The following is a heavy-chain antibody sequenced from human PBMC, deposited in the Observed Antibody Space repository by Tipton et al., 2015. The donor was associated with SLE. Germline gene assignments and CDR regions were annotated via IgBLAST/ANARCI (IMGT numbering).Heavy chain of an antibody. J-gene: IGHJ3*01. CDR1: GGSFSGYY. D-gene: IGHD3-16*02. V-gene: IGHV4-34*01. Sequence: TLSLTCAVYGGSFSGYYWRWIHQSPGKGLEWIGEINNNGNTNYIASLKSRLSISLDTSKNQFSLQLTSVTAADTAVYYCAQAHVWGTYRYASDVWGQGTMVTVSS. CDR2: INNNGNT. CDR3: AQAHVWGTYRYASDV.